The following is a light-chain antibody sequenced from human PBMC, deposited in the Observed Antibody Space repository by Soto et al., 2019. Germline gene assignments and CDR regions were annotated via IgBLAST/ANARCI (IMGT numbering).Light chain of an antibody. J-gene: IGKJ1*01. CDR3: QQYNNWPPWT. CDR2: GAS. CDR1: QSVSSN. Sequence: EIVMTQSPATLSVSPGERATLSCRASQSVSSNLAWYQQKPGQAPRLLIYGASTTATGIPARFSGSGSGKEFTLTISSLQSEDFAVYYCQQYNNWPPWTCGQGTKVEIK. V-gene: IGKV3-15*01.